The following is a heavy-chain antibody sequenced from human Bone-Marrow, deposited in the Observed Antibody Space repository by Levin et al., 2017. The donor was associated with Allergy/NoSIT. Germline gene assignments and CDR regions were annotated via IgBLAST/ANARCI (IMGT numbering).Heavy chain of an antibody. CDR3: ARDRLASLYYYSMDV. V-gene: IGHV4-61*02. CDR2: IYTTGST. J-gene: IGHJ6*03. CDR1: GGSISSGRYY. Sequence: SETLSLTCSVSGGSISSGRYYFTWVRQSAGKGLEWIGRIYTTGSTNYNPSLESRVTISRDTFKKEVYLTLSSVTAADTAVYYCARDRLASLYYYSMDVWGRGTTVIFSS.